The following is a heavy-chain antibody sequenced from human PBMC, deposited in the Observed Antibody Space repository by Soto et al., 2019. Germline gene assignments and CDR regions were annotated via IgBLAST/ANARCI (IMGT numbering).Heavy chain of an antibody. J-gene: IGHJ6*02. CDR2: ISSSSSYI. CDR1: GFTFSSYS. V-gene: IGHV3-21*01. D-gene: IGHD6-25*01. Sequence: GGSLRLSCAASGFTFSSYSMNWVRQAPGKGLEWVSSISSSSSYIYYADSVKGRFTISRDNAKNSLYLQMNSLRAEDMAVYYCARDLAARYYYGMDVWGQGTTVTVSS. CDR3: ARDLAARYYYGMDV.